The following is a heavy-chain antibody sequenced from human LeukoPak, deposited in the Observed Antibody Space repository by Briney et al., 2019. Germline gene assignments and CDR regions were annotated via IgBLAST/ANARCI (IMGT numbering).Heavy chain of an antibody. CDR2: IYYSGST. D-gene: IGHD3-22*01. V-gene: IGHV4-59*01. Sequence: SETLSLTCSVSGGSISSYYWSWIRQPPGKGLEWIGYIYYSGSTNYNPSLKSRVTISGDTSKNQFSRKLSSVTAADTAVYYCARAGLDYYDSSGSFDYWGQGTLVTVSS. J-gene: IGHJ4*02. CDR3: ARAGLDYYDSSGSFDY. CDR1: GGSISSYY.